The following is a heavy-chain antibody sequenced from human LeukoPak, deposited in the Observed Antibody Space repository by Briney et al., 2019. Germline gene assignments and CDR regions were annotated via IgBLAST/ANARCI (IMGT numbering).Heavy chain of an antibody. J-gene: IGHJ6*02. CDR1: GGSISRYY. CDR2: LYIGGDT. Sequence: PSETLSLTCTVSGGSISRYYWNWIRLPAGRGLEWIGRLYIGGDTNYNPSLQSGVTISVDTSKNQISLRLDSVTAADSAVYYCARGEHTLDVWGQGTTVTVSS. D-gene: IGHD1/OR15-1a*01. V-gene: IGHV4-4*07. CDR3: ARGEHTLDV.